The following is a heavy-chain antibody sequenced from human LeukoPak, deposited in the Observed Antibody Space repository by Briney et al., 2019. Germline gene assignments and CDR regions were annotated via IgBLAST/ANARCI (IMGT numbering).Heavy chain of an antibody. J-gene: IGHJ6*03. D-gene: IGHD3-10*01. V-gene: IGHV1-8*02. Sequence: ASVKVSCKASGYTFPSYGISWIRQAPGQGLEWMGWMNPNSGNTGYAQKFQGRVTMTRNTPISTAYMELSSLRAEDTAVYDCARSTAQDYYGSGSFAHYYYYYYMDGCGKGTTVTISS. CDR3: ARSTAQDYYGSGSFAHYYYYYYMDG. CDR1: GYTFPSYG. CDR2: MNPNSGNT.